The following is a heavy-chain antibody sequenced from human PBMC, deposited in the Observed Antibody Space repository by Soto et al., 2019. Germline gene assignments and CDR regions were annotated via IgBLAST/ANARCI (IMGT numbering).Heavy chain of an antibody. CDR2: ISGTGGSA. CDR1: GLTFSTYG. J-gene: IGHJ3*01. V-gene: IGHV3-23*01. CDR3: VKEGSGWDSRGSFDF. D-gene: IGHD6-19*01. Sequence: EVQLLESGGGWVQPGGSLRLSCAASGLTFSTYGMNWVRRAPGKGLEWVGGISGTGGSAYHADSVKGRLTISRDNSKNTLYLQMNSLRAEDTAIYYCVKEGSGWDSRGSFDFWGRGTMVTVSS.